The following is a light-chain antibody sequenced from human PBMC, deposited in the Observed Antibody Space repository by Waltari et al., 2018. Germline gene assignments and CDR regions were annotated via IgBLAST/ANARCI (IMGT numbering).Light chain of an antibody. J-gene: IGKJ1*01. CDR3: QQYNNWPPGT. CDR2: RAS. Sequence: ETVVTQSPATLSMPPGERATLTCRTSQTIGTSLAWYQQRPGQAPRLLIFRASTRAAGIPDRFSGSGSETEFTLTISSLQSEDIAVYYCQQYNNWPPGTFGQGTKVEI. V-gene: IGKV3-15*01. CDR1: QTIGTS.